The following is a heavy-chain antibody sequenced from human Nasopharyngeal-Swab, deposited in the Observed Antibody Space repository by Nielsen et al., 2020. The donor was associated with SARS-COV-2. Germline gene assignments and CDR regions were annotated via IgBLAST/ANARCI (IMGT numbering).Heavy chain of an antibody. CDR3: ARGGYSYGFDY. Sequence: GSLRLSCTVSGCSISSSSYYWGWILQPPGKGREWIGSIYYSGSTYYNPSLKSRVTISVDTSKNQFSLKLSSVTAADPAVYYCARGGYSYGFDYWGQGTLVTVSS. V-gene: IGHV4-39*01. J-gene: IGHJ4*02. CDR2: IYYSGST. D-gene: IGHD5-18*01. CDR1: GCSISSSSYY.